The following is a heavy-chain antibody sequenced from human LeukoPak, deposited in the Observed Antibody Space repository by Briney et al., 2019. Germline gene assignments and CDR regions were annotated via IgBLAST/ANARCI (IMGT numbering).Heavy chain of an antibody. CDR3: ARGVEQWLAYYFDY. J-gene: IGHJ4*02. CDR1: GFTFSRYG. Sequence: GRSLTLSCAASGFTFSRYGMHWVRQAPGKGLEWVAVIWYDGSNKYYADSVKGRFTISRDNSKNTLYLQMNSLRAEDTAVYYCARGVEQWLAYYFDYWGQGTLVTVSS. CDR2: IWYDGSNK. V-gene: IGHV3-33*01. D-gene: IGHD6-19*01.